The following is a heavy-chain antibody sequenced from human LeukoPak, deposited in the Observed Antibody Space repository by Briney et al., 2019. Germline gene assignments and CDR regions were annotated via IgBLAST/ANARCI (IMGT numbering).Heavy chain of an antibody. D-gene: IGHD3-10*01. V-gene: IGHV1-18*01. CDR3: ARVVYGSGEGAV. J-gene: IGHJ6*02. Sequence: GASVKVSCKASGYTFTSCGISWVRQAPGQGLGWMGWISAYNGNTNYAQKLQGRVSMTTDTSTSTAYMELRSLRSDDTAVYYCARVVYGSGEGAVWGQGTTVTVSS. CDR2: ISAYNGNT. CDR1: GYTFTSCG.